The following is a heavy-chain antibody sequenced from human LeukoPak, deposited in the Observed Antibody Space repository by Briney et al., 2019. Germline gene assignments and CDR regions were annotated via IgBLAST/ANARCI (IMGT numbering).Heavy chain of an antibody. Sequence: SVKVSCKASGGTFSSYAISWVRQAPGQGLEWRGGIIPIFGTANYAQKFQGRVTITTDESTSTAYMELSSLRSEDTAVYYCARGPFHGDYPLDAAFDTWGQGTMVTVSS. CDR3: ARGPFHGDYPLDAAFDT. CDR2: IIPIFGTA. CDR1: GGTFSSYA. D-gene: IGHD4-17*01. J-gene: IGHJ3*02. V-gene: IGHV1-69*05.